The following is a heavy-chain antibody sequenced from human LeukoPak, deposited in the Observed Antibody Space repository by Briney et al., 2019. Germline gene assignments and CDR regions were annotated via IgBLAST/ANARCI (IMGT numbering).Heavy chain of an antibody. D-gene: IGHD4-17*01. CDR2: ITGSGGTT. CDR3: AKDPNGEYLGAFDF. V-gene: IGHV3-23*01. Sequence: GGSLRLSCTGSGFAFGNYGMTWVRQPPGKGLEWVSAITGSGGTTRYTDSVTGRFTISRDNSGNTLFLQMNSLRAEDTAVYYCAKDPNGEYLGAFDFWGPGTLVTVSS. CDR1: GFAFGNYG. J-gene: IGHJ3*01.